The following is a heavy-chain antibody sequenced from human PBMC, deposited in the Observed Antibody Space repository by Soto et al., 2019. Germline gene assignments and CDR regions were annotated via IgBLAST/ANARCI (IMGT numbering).Heavy chain of an antibody. V-gene: IGHV3-33*01. CDR3: ARDPAGDYMDV. Sequence: QVQLVESGGGVVQPGRSLRLSCVASGFTFSSYGMHWVRQAPGKGLEWVAVIWYDGSNKYYADSVKGRFTISRDNSKNTLYLQMNSLRAEDTAVYYCARDPAGDYMDVWGKGTTVTVSS. J-gene: IGHJ6*03. CDR1: GFTFSSYG. CDR2: IWYDGSNK. D-gene: IGHD3-10*01.